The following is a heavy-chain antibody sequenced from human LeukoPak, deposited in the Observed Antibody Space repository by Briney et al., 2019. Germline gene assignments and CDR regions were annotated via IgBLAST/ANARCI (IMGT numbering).Heavy chain of an antibody. V-gene: IGHV5-51*01. CDR2: IYPGDSDT. D-gene: IGHD3-16*01. CDR1: GYSFTRHW. Sequence: RGESLKISCKGSGYSFTRHWIGWVRQMPGKGLEWMGMIYPGDSDTRYSPSFQGQVTISAHISINNAYLQWSSLKVSDTAMYYCARRGRGDPYYFMDVWGKGTTVIVSS. J-gene: IGHJ6*03. CDR3: ARRGRGDPYYFMDV.